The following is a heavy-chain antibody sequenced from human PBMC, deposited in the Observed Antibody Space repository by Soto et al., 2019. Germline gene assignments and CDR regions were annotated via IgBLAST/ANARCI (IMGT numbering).Heavy chain of an antibody. CDR3: ATGVTIFGVVIIFGY. CDR1: GGTFSSYA. CDR2: IIPIFGTA. Sequence: VKVSCKASGGTFSSYAISWVRQAPGQGLEWMGGIIPIFGTANYAQKFQGRVTITADESTSTAYMELSSLRSEDTAVYYCATGVTIFGVVIIFGYWGQGTLVTVSS. V-gene: IGHV1-69*13. D-gene: IGHD3-3*01. J-gene: IGHJ4*02.